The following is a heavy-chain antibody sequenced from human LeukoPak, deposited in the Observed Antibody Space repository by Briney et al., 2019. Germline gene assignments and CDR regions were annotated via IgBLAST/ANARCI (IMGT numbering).Heavy chain of an antibody. CDR1: GFTFGDYA. Sequence: PGGSLRLSCTASGFTFGDYAMSWFRQAPGKGLEWVGFIRSKAYGGTTEYAASVKGRFTISRDDSKSTAYLQMNSLKTEDTAVYYCTRDGRIAAAGTIYYYYYGMDVWGQGTTVTVSS. J-gene: IGHJ6*02. V-gene: IGHV3-49*03. CDR2: IRSKAYGGTT. D-gene: IGHD6-13*01. CDR3: TRDGRIAAAGTIYYYYYGMDV.